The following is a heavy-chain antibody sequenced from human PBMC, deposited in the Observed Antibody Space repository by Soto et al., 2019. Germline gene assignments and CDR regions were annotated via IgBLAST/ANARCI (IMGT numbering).Heavy chain of an antibody. CDR1: GGTFSSYA. CDR3: ARELGYCSGGSCYPPGWFEP. D-gene: IGHD2-15*01. V-gene: IGHV1-69*01. J-gene: IGHJ5*02. Sequence: QVQLVQSGAEVKKPGSSVKVSCKASGGTFSSYAISWVRQAPGQGLEWMGGIIPIFGTANYAQKFQGRVTITADESTSTAYMELSSLRSEDTAVYYCARELGYCSGGSCYPPGWFEPWGQGTLVTVSS. CDR2: IIPIFGTA.